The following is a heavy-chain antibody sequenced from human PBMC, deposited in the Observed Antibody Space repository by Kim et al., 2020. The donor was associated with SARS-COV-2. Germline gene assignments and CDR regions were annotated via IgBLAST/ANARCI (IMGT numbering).Heavy chain of an antibody. Sequence: SVKVSCKASGGTFSSYAISWVRQAPGQGLEWMGGIIPIFGTANYAQKFQGRVTITADESTSTAYMELSSLRSEDTAVYYCARGPLGSEAGDYYYYYYMDVWGKGTTVTVSS. J-gene: IGHJ6*03. CDR1: GGTFSSYA. D-gene: IGHD3-10*01. CDR2: IIPIFGTA. V-gene: IGHV1-69*13. CDR3: ARGPLGSEAGDYYYYYYMDV.